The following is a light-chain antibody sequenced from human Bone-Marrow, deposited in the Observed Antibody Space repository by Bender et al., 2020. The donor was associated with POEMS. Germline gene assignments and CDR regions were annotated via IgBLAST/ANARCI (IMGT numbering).Light chain of an antibody. CDR1: NNDIDDYNY. Sequence: QSALTQPASVSGSPGQSITISCTGTNNDIDDYNYVSWYQLHPGKAPKVLIYEVSYRASGVSDRFSGSKSGNTASLTISGLQPEDEAEYYCCSYAGSYKFVFGTGTQVTV. V-gene: IGLV2-14*01. CDR3: CSYAGSYKFV. J-gene: IGLJ1*01. CDR2: EVS.